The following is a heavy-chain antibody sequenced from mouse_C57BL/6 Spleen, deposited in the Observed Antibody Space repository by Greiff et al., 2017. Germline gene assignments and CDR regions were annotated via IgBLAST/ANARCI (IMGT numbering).Heavy chain of an antibody. V-gene: IGHV1-4*01. Sequence: QVQLKESGAELARPGASVKMSCKASGYTFTSYTMHWVKQRPGQGLEWIGYINPSSGYTKYNQKFKDKATLTADKSSSTAYMQLSSLTSEDSAVYYCARSGSTVVATDYWGQGTTLTVSS. D-gene: IGHD1-1*01. J-gene: IGHJ2*01. CDR1: GYTFTSYT. CDR3: ARSGSTVVATDY. CDR2: INPSSGYT.